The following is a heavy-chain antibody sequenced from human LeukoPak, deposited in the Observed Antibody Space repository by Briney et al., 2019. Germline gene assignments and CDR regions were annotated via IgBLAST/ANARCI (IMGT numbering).Heavy chain of an antibody. CDR1: GFTLIDYY. J-gene: IGHJ6*03. CDR2: INPNNGVT. D-gene: IGHD6-13*01. Sequence: ASVKVSCKASGFTLIDYYILWVRQAPGQGFEWVGWINPNNGVTSSAQSFQGRVTMTADTSISTAYMELIRVTSDDSAVYFCARQQLNSFPNHYFYLDFWGEGTAVTVSS. V-gene: IGHV1-2*02. CDR3: ARQQLNSFPNHYFYLDF.